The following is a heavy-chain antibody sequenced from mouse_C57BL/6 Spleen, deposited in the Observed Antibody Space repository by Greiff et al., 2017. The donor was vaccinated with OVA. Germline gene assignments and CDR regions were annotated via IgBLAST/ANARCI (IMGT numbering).Heavy chain of an antibody. Sequence: QVQLQQSGPGLVQPSQSLSITCTVSGFSLTSYGVHWVRQSPGKGLEWLGVIWSGGSTDYYAAFISRLIISKDNTKSQVFFKINSLQADDTAIYYCARRAVADYYAMDYWGQGTSVTVSS. D-gene: IGHD1-1*01. CDR3: ARRAVADYYAMDY. V-gene: IGHV2-2*01. CDR2: IWSGGST. J-gene: IGHJ4*01. CDR1: GFSLTSYG.